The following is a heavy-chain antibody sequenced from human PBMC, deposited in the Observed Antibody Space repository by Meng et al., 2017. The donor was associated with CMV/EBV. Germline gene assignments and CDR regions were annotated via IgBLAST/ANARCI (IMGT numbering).Heavy chain of an antibody. CDR2: IYYSGST. Sequence: GPGVANPRATLSLACTVSGGSISSGHYYWSWIRQPPGKGLEWIGYIYYSGSTYYNPSLKSRVTISVDTSKNQFSLKLSSVTAADTAVYYCARAQYSSSCDYWGQGTLVTVSS. J-gene: IGHJ4*02. CDR1: GGSISSGHYY. V-gene: IGHV4-30-4*08. D-gene: IGHD6-13*01. CDR3: ARAQYSSSCDY.